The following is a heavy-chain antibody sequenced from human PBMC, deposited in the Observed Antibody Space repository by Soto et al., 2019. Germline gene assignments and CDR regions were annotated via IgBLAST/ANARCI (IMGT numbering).Heavy chain of an antibody. Sequence: EVQLLESGGGLVQPGGSLRLSCAASGFTFSSYAMSWVRQAPGKWLEWVSAISGSGGSTYYADSVKGRFTISRDNSKNTLYLQMNSLRAEDTAVYYCAKDLIAVVWYGLDYWGQGPLVTVSS. V-gene: IGHV3-23*01. CDR3: AKDLIAVVWYGLDY. CDR2: ISGSGGST. CDR1: GFTFSSYA. J-gene: IGHJ4*02. D-gene: IGHD6-19*01.